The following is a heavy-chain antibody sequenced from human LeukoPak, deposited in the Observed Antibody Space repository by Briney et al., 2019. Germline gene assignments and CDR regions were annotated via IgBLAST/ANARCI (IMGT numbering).Heavy chain of an antibody. D-gene: IGHD3-22*01. CDR3: ARGLTSGYYSN. J-gene: IGHJ4*02. CDR2: ISSSSSTI. CDR1: GFTFSSYS. Sequence: PGGSLRLSCAASGFTFSSYSMNWVRQAPGKGLEWVSYISSSSSTIYYADSVKGRFTISRDNAKNSLYLQMNSLRAEDTAVYYCARGLTSGYYSNWGQGTLVTVSS. V-gene: IGHV3-48*01.